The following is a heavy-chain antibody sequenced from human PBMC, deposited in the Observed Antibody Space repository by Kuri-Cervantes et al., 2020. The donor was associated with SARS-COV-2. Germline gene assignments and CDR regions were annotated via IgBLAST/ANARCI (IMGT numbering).Heavy chain of an antibody. CDR1: GGSISSSGHY. CDR2: IYFSGST. D-gene: IGHD3-9*01. CDR3: GGRASDWHIDF. Sequence: GSLRLSCSVSGGSISSSGHYWGWVRQPPEKGLEWIGCIYFSGSTYYTPSLKSRVTISVDTTKNQFSLKLTSVTATDTAVYCCGGRASDWHIDFWGQGTLVTVSS. J-gene: IGHJ4*02. V-gene: IGHV4-39*01.